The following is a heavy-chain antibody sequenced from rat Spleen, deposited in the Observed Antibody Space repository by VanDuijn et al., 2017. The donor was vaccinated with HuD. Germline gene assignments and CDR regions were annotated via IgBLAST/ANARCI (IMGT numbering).Heavy chain of an antibody. Sequence: EVQLVESDGGLVQPGRSLKLSCAASGFTFSNYYMAWVRQAPTKGLEWVAYISTAGGNTYYRDSVRGRFTMSRDNAKSTLYLQMDSLGSEDTATYYCARRHYGYTDYFDYWGQGVMVTVSS. J-gene: IGHJ2*01. V-gene: IGHV5-25*01. CDR3: ARRHYGYTDYFDY. CDR2: ISTAGGNT. D-gene: IGHD1-11*01. CDR1: GFTFSNYY.